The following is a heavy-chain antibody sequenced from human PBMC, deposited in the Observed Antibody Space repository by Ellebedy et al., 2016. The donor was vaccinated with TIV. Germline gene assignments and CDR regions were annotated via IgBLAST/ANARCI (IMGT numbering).Heavy chain of an antibody. Sequence: MPGGSLRLSCTVTGGPISSYYWTRIRQPPGQALEWIGYIHYNGSTTYNPSLKSRVSMSVDTSTNQLSLKLSSVTAADTAVYYCAREKFYYNSSGYDNWFDPWGQGTTVTVSS. D-gene: IGHD3-22*01. V-gene: IGHV4-59*01. CDR2: IHYNGST. CDR1: GGPISSYY. J-gene: IGHJ5*02. CDR3: AREKFYYNSSGYDNWFDP.